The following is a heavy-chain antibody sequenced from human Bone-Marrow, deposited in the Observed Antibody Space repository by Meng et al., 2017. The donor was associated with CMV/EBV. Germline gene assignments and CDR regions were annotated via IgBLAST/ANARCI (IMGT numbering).Heavy chain of an antibody. CDR2: IYYSGST. J-gene: IGHJ5*02. CDR1: GGSISSSIYD. Sequence: LRLQESGPGLVKPSETLSLTCTVSGGSISSSIYDWGLIRQPPGKGLEWIGSIYYSGSTYYNPSLKSRVTISVDTSKNRFSLKLSSVTAADTAVYYCARDVYGRGWFDPWGQGTLVTVSS. D-gene: IGHD3-16*01. CDR3: ARDVYGRGWFDP. V-gene: IGHV4-39*07.